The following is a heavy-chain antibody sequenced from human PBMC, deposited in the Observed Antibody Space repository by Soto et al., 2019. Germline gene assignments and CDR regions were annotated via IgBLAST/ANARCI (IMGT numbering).Heavy chain of an antibody. D-gene: IGHD3-22*01. J-gene: IGHJ5*02. CDR3: ARGRDDSSGYFPWFDP. CDR1: GGSISSGDYY. Sequence: PSETLSLTCTVSGGSISSGDYYWSWIRQPPGKGLEWIGYIYYSGSTYYNPSLKSRVTISVDTSKNQFSLKLSSVTAADTAVYYCARGRDDSSGYFPWFDPWGQGTLVTVSS. V-gene: IGHV4-30-4*01. CDR2: IYYSGST.